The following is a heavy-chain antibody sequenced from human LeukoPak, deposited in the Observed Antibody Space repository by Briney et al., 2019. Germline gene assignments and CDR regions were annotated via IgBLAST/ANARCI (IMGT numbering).Heavy chain of an antibody. CDR1: GYIFTAYY. Sequence: ASVKVSCKASGYIFTAYYMHWVRQAPGQGLEWMGWINPNNGGTNYAQKFQGRVTMTRDTSISTAYMELRRLRSDDTAVYYCARDPVAGTNVYWGQGTLVTVSS. CDR3: ARDPVAGTNVY. D-gene: IGHD6-19*01. CDR2: INPNNGGT. V-gene: IGHV1-2*02. J-gene: IGHJ4*02.